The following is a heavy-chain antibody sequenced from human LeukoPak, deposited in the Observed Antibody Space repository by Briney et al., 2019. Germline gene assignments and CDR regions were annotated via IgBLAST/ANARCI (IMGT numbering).Heavy chain of an antibody. J-gene: IGHJ6*03. D-gene: IGHD2/OR15-2a*01. Sequence: GGSLRLSCAASGFTVSSNYMSWVRQAPGKGLEWVSVIYVDGSTYYADSVKGRLTISRDNSKNTLYLQLNSLRAEDTAGYYCARDVKGYYYYMDVWGKGTTVTISS. CDR1: GFTVSSNY. CDR2: IYVDGST. CDR3: ARDVKGYYYYMDV. V-gene: IGHV3-66*01.